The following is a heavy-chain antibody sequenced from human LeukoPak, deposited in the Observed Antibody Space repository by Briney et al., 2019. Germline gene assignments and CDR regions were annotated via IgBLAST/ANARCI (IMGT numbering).Heavy chain of an antibody. J-gene: IGHJ4*02. D-gene: IGHD3-22*01. CDR1: GYTFTSYD. CDR3: ATSVVVITRFDF. CDR2: MNPNSGNT. V-gene: IGHV1-8*01. Sequence: ASVKVSCKASGYTFTSYDINWVRQATGQGLEWMGWMNPNSGNTGYAQKFQGRVTMTRNTSISTAYMELSSLRSEDTAVYYCATSVVVITRFDFWGQGTLVTVSS.